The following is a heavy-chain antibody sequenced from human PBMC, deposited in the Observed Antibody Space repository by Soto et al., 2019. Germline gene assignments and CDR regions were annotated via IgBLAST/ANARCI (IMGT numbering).Heavy chain of an antibody. CDR2: IKSKTDGGTT. Sequence: GGSLRLSCAASGFTFSNAWMSWVRQAPGKGLEWVGRIKSKTDGGTTDYAAPVKGRFTISRDDSKNTLYLQMNSLKTEDTAVYYCTTVKWEPFPDLTFDIWGQGTMVTVSS. CDR3: TTVKWEPFPDLTFDI. CDR1: GFTFSNAW. V-gene: IGHV3-15*01. D-gene: IGHD1-26*01. J-gene: IGHJ3*02.